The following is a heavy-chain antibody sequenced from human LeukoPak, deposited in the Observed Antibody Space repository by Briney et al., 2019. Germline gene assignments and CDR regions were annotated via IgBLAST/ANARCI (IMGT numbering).Heavy chain of an antibody. CDR2: FEPKVGET. CDR3: ARYSDGSSSYYGMDV. Sequence: ASAKVSCKVSGHTLTELSMHWGRETPGKGGGWVGGFEPKVGETIYAQKFQGRVTMTADTSTDTAYMELCSLRSEDTAVYYCARYSDGSSSYYGMDVWGQGTTVTVSS. D-gene: IGHD1-26*01. J-gene: IGHJ6*02. V-gene: IGHV1-24*01. CDR1: GHTLTELS.